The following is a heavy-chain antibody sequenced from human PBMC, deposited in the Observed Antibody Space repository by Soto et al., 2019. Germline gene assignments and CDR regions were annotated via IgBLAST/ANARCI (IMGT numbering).Heavy chain of an antibody. D-gene: IGHD3-10*01. CDR1: GYTFTGYY. J-gene: IGHJ4*02. V-gene: IGHV1-2*04. Sequence: QVQLVQSGAEVKKPGASVKVSCKASGYTFTGYYMHWVRQAPGQGLERMGWINPNSGGTNYAQKFQGWVTMTRVTSFSTADMELSRRRSDDTVGYYWAITEMHYYGSGSYLDYWGQGTLVTVSS. CDR2: INPNSGGT. CDR3: AITEMHYYGSGSYLDY.